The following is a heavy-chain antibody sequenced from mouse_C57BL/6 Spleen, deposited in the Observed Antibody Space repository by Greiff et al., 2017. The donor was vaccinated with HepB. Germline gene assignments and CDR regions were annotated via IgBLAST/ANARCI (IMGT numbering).Heavy chain of an antibody. V-gene: IGHV5-6*01. CDR2: ISSGGSYT. Sequence: EVQLVESGGDLVKPGGSLKLSCAASGFTFSSYGMSWVRQTPDKRLEWVATISSGGSYTYYPDSVKGRFTISRDNAKNTLYLQMSSLKSEDTAMYYCARRDGNYIDYWGQGTTLTVSS. D-gene: IGHD2-1*01. CDR1: GFTFSSYG. J-gene: IGHJ2*01. CDR3: ARRDGNYIDY.